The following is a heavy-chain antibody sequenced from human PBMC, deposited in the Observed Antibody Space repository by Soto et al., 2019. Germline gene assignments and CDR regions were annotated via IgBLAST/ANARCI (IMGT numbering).Heavy chain of an antibody. D-gene: IGHD4-17*01. CDR2: INHSGST. V-gene: IGHV4-34*01. CDR3: ARGPWDDYGGPGAWYFDL. Sequence: QVQLQQWGAGLLKPSETLSLTCAVYGGSFSGYYWSWIRQPPGKGLEWIGEINHSGSTNYNPSLKRRVAISVDTSKDQFSLKLSSVTAADTAVYYCARGPWDDYGGPGAWYFDLWGRGTLVTVSS. CDR1: GGSFSGYY. J-gene: IGHJ2*01.